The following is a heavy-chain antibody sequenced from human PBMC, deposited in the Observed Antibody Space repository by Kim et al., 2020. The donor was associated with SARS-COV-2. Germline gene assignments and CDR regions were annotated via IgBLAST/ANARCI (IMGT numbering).Heavy chain of an antibody. J-gene: IGHJ4*02. CDR2: IYYSGST. D-gene: IGHD3-22*01. CDR1: GGSISSGGYY. Sequence: SETLSLTCTVSGGSISSGGYYWSWIRQHPGKGLEWIGYIYYSGSTYYNPSLKSRVTISVDTSKNQFSLKLSSVTAADTAVYYCARAETNYYYDSSGYYFDYWGQGTLVTVSS. V-gene: IGHV4-31*03. CDR3: ARAETNYYYDSSGYYFDY.